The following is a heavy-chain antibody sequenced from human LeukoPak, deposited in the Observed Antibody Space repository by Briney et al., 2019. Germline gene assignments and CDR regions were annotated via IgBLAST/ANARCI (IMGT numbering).Heavy chain of an antibody. J-gene: IGHJ4*02. D-gene: IGHD2-2*01. V-gene: IGHV1-18*04. CDR2: ISAYNGNT. CDR3: ARYDGPSPYSVVVPAAIDY. CDR1: GYTLTSYG. Sequence: ASVKVSCKASGYTLTSYGISWVRQAPGQGLEWMGWISAYNGNTNYAQKLQGRVTMTTDTSTSTAYMELRSLRSDDTAVYYCARYDGPSPYSVVVPAAIDYWGQGTLVTVSS.